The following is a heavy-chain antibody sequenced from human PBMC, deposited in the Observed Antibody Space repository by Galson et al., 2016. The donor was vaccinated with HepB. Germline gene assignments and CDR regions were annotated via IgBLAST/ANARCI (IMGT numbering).Heavy chain of an antibody. D-gene: IGHD2-2*01. J-gene: IGHJ4*02. Sequence: SLRLSCAASGFIFNNYGMHWVRQAPGQGLVWVAVITHDGSYTYYADSVKGRFTISRDNSKNTVSLQLNRLKVEDTALYYCAKEFQGSSPWAWAFDFWGQGIQVTVSS. CDR3: AKEFQGSSPWAWAFDF. V-gene: IGHV3-30*18. CDR1: GFIFNNYG. CDR2: ITHDGSYT.